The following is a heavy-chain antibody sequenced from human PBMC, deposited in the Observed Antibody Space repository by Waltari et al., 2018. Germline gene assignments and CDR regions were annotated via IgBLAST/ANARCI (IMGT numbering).Heavy chain of an antibody. CDR3: ARYYGNGEGWLDT. CDR1: GGSIGSGSYS. J-gene: IGHJ5*02. V-gene: IGHV4-39*07. Sequence: QLQLQESGPGLVKPSETLSLTCPASGGSIGSGSYSWGWIRQPPGKGLESIGYISYSGTTYYNLSLKSRVTMSVDTSRDQYSLSLRSVAAADTAVYYCARYYGNGEGWLDTWGQGTLVTVSS. D-gene: IGHD3-3*01. CDR2: ISYSGTT.